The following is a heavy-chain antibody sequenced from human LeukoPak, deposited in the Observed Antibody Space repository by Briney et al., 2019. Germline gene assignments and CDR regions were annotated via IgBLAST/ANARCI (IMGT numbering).Heavy chain of an antibody. CDR2: IIPIFGTA. D-gene: IGHD3-10*01. CDR1: GGTLSSYT. J-gene: IGHJ4*02. Sequence: ASVKVSCKASGGTLSSYTISWVRRAPGQGLEWMGGIIPIFGTANYAQKFQGRVTITADESTSTAYMELSSLRSEDTAVYYCARDQEYYYGSGSFDYWGQGTLVTVSS. CDR3: ARDQEYYYGSGSFDY. V-gene: IGHV1-69*13.